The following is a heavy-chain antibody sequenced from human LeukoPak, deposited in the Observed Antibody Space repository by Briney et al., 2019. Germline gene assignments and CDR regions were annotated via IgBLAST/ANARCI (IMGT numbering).Heavy chain of an antibody. CDR2: ISYDGSNK. CDR3: AKASITMIVVVIIDY. Sequence: GGSLRLSCAASGFTFSSYSMNWVRQAPGKGLEWVAVISYDGSNKYYADSVKGRFTISRDNSKNTLYLQMNSLRAEDTAVYYCAKASITMIVVVIIDYWGQGTLVTVSS. J-gene: IGHJ4*02. D-gene: IGHD3-22*01. CDR1: GFTFSSYS. V-gene: IGHV3-30*18.